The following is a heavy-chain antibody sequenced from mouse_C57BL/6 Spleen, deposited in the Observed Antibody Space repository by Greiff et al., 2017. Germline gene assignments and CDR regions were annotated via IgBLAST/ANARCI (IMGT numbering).Heavy chain of an antibody. CDR2: ISDGGSYT. V-gene: IGHV5-4*01. CDR1: GFTFSSYA. D-gene: IGHD4-1*01. Sequence: EVQLVESGGGLVKPGGSLKLSCAASGFTFSSYAMSWVRQTPEKRLEWVATISDGGSYTYYPDNVKGRFTISRDNAKNNLYLQMSHLKSEDTAMYHCARVGTYGYAMDYWGQGTSVTVSS. CDR3: ARVGTYGYAMDY. J-gene: IGHJ4*01.